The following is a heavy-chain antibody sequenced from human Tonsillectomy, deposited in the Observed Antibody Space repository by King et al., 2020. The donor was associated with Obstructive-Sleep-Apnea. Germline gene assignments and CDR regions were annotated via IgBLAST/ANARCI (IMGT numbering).Heavy chain of an antibody. D-gene: IGHD5-18*01. CDR3: ARMGYSYGYFDN. V-gene: IGHV4-59*01. CDR2: IFYSGST. J-gene: IGHJ4*02. CDR1: GGSISSYY. Sequence: VQLQESGPGLVKPSETLSLTYTVSGGSISSYYWSWIRQPPGKGLEWIGYIFYSGSTNYNPSLKSRVTISVDTSKNQFSLNLSSVTAADTAVYYCARMGYSYGYFDNWGQGTLVTVSS.